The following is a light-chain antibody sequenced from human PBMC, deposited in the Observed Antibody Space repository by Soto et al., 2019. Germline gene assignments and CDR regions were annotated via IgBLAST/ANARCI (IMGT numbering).Light chain of an antibody. Sequence: EIVLTQSPGTLSLSPGEGATLSCRASESDTSSYLAWYQLKPGQAPRLVIYGASSRATGIPDRFSGSGSGTDFTLTISRLEPEDFAVYSCQQYSSSPWTFGQGTKVEIK. CDR1: ESDTSSY. J-gene: IGKJ1*01. CDR2: GAS. CDR3: QQYSSSPWT. V-gene: IGKV3-20*01.